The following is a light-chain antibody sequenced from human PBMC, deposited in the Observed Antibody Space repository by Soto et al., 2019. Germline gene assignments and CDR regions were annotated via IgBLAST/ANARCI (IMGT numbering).Light chain of an antibody. CDR1: QSVSLS. V-gene: IGKV3-15*01. CDR3: QQYGSSPPIT. CDR2: GAS. Sequence: EIVLTQSPATLSVSLGHSATLSCRASQSVSLSLAWYQMRPGQPPRLLIYGASTRATDIPARFSGSGSGTDFTLTISSLQSEDFAVYYCQQYGSSPPITFGQGTRLEIK. J-gene: IGKJ5*01.